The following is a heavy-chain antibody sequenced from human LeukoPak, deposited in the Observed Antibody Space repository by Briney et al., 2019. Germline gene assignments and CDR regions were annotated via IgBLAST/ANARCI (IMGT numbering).Heavy chain of an antibody. CDR1: GGSISSSSYY. V-gene: IGHV4-39*07. D-gene: IGHD5-18*01. J-gene: IGHJ4*02. CDR3: ARVYSYGFSSVNY. Sequence: SETLSLTCTVSGGSISSSSYYWSWIRQPPGEGLEWIGEINHSGSTNYSPSLKSRVTISIDTSKNQFSLKLSSVTAADTAIYYCARVYSYGFSSVNYWGQGTLVTVSS. CDR2: INHSGST.